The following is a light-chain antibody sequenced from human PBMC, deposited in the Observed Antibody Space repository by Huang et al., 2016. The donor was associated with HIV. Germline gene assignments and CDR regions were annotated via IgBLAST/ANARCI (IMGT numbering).Light chain of an antibody. J-gene: IGKJ5*01. V-gene: IGKV2-28*01. CDR2: LGA. CDR3: MQALQTPPA. Sequence: DIVMSQSPLSLPITPGEPASISCRSSQSLLYSNGNNYLEWYLQKPGQPPQLLIYLGANRASGVPDRFSGSGSGTDFTLKISRVEAEDVGVYYCMQALQTPPAFGQGTRLEIK. CDR1: QSLLYSNGNNY.